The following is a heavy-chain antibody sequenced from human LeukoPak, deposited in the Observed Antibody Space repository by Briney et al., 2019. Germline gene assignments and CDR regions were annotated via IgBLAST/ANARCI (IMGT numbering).Heavy chain of an antibody. CDR3: ARERASNNHDNWFDP. CDR2: VNHSGSA. CDR1: GASFNDYY. J-gene: IGHJ5*02. Sequence: SETLSLTCAVYGASFNDYYWSWIRHSPTKGLEWIGEVNHSGSAKYNPSLKSRVTISADKSKNQFFLRLSPVAAADSGVYYCARERASNNHDNWFDPWVQGTLVTVCS. V-gene: IGHV4-34*01.